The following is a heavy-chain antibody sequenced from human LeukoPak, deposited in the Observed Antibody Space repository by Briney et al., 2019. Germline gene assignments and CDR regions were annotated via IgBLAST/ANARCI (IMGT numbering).Heavy chain of an antibody. Sequence: ASVKVSCKASGGTFSGYAISWVRQAPGQGLEWMGGIIPIFGTANYAQKFQGRVTITADESTSTAYMELSSPRSEDTAVYYCARVPIVGATWYYFDYWGQGTLVTVSS. D-gene: IGHD1-26*01. CDR2: IIPIFGTA. V-gene: IGHV1-69*13. CDR1: GGTFSGYA. CDR3: ARVPIVGATWYYFDY. J-gene: IGHJ4*02.